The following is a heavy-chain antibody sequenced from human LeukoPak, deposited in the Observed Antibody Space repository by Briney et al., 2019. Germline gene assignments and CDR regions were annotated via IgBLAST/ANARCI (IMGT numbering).Heavy chain of an antibody. J-gene: IGHJ4*02. D-gene: IGHD2-21*01. CDR3: AKTGEPYYFDY. V-gene: IGHV3-30*18. Sequence: GGSLRLSCAASGFTFSSYGMHWVRQAPGKGLEWVAVISYDGSNKYYADSVKGRFTISRDNSKNTLYLQMNSLRAEDTAVYYCAKTGEPYYFDYWGQGTLVTVSS. CDR2: ISYDGSNK. CDR1: GFTFSSYG.